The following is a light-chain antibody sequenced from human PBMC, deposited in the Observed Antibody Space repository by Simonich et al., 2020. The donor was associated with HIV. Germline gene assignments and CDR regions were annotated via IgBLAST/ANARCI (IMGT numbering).Light chain of an antibody. V-gene: IGLV2-23*03. Sequence: HSSLPQPASVSGSPGQSIPISCTGTRSDVGGYHLVSWYQQHPGKAPKLMIYEGSKRPSGVSNRFSGSKSGNTASLTISGLQAEDEADYYCCSYAGSSTFVFGGGTKLTVL. CDR3: CSYAGSSTFV. CDR1: RSDVGGYHL. CDR2: EGS. J-gene: IGLJ2*01.